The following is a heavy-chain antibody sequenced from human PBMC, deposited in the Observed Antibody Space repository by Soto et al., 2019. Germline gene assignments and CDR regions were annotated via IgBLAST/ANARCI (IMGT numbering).Heavy chain of an antibody. V-gene: IGHV1-2*04. CDR1: GYTFTRYY. Sequence: ASVKVSCKASGYTFTRYYMHWVRQAPGQGLEWMGWINPNSGGTNYAQKFQGWVTMTRDTSISTAYMELSRLRSDDTAVYYCARDGITLAGNFDYWGQGILVTVSS. D-gene: IGHD6-19*01. CDR2: INPNSGGT. J-gene: IGHJ4*02. CDR3: ARDGITLAGNFDY.